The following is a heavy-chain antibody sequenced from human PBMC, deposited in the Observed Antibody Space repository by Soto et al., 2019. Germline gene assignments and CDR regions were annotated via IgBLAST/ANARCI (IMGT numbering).Heavy chain of an antibody. D-gene: IGHD2-21*02. J-gene: IGHJ3*01. V-gene: IGHV4-34*01. CDR2: INHSGST. CDR3: ALRGTYCGGDCYAFDV. CDR1: GGSFSGYY. Sequence: SETLSLTCAVYGGSFSGYYWSWIRQPPGKGLEWIGEINHSGSTNYNPSLKSRVTISVDTSKNQFSLKLSSVTAADTAVYYCALRGTYCGGDCYAFDVWGQGTMVTVSS.